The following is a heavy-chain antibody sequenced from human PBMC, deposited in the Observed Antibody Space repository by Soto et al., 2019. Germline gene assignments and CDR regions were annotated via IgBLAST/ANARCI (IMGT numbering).Heavy chain of an antibody. V-gene: IGHV1-2*02. CDR3: ARENPDSGAFDF. CDR2: INPKRGKR. D-gene: IGHD2-21*02. Sequence: QVQLVQSGAEVKRPGASLRVSCKTSGYTFTDYYVHWVRQAPGQGLQWMGWINPKRGKRDYAQQFQGRVTMTRDTSSSTVYMEVSRLSFDDTAVYYCARENPDSGAFDFWGQGPMVTASS. J-gene: IGHJ3*01. CDR1: GYTFTDYY.